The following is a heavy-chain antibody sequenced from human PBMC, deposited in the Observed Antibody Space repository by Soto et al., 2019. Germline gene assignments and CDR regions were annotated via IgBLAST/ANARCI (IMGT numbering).Heavy chain of an antibody. Sequence: EVQLLESGGGLVQPGGSLRLSCAASGFTFSSYAMSWVRQAPGKGLEWVSAISGSGGSTYYADSVKGRFTISRDNPKNTLYLQMNSLRAEDTAVYYCASHYGDYDDAFDIWGQGTMVTVSS. CDR2: ISGSGGST. J-gene: IGHJ3*02. CDR3: ASHYGDYDDAFDI. V-gene: IGHV3-23*01. D-gene: IGHD4-17*01. CDR1: GFTFSSYA.